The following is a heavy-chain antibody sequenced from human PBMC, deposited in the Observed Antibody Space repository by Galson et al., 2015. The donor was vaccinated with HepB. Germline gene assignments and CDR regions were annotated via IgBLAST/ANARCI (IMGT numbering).Heavy chain of an antibody. D-gene: IGHD2/OR15-2a*01. V-gene: IGHV3-23*01. CDR2: ISRGGTTK. CDR1: GFTFSTFA. J-gene: IGHJ4*02. CDR3: AKFKGPRSVREYSFGS. Sequence: SLRLSCAASGFTFSTFAMGWVRQAPGKGLEWVSFISRGGTTKFFADSVKGRFTISRDNSKDTLFLQMNSRRPEDTALYFCAKFKGPRSVREYSFGSWGQGTLVTVSS.